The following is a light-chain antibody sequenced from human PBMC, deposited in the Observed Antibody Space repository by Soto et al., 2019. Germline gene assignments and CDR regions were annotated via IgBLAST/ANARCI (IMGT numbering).Light chain of an antibody. CDR2: AAS. V-gene: IGKV1-27*01. J-gene: IGKJ4*02. CDR1: QGISNY. CDR3: QKYNSAPA. Sequence: DIKMTQSPSSLSASVGDRVTITCRASQGISNYLAWYQQKPGKVPKLLIYAASTLQSGVPSRFSGSGSGTDFTLTISSLQPEDVATYYCQKYNSAPAFGGGTKVEIK.